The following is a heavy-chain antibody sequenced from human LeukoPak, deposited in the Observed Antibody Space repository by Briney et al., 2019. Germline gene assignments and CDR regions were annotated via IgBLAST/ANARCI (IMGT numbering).Heavy chain of an antibody. CDR3: ARKTVGAKNWFDP. V-gene: IGHV3-48*03. Sequence: PGGSLRLSCAASGFTFSSYEMNWFRQAPGKGLEWVSYISSNAGTIYYADSVKGRFTISRDNAKNSLYLQMNSLRAEDSAVYYCARKTVGAKNWFDPWGQGTLVIVSS. D-gene: IGHD1-26*01. CDR1: GFTFSSYE. CDR2: ISSNAGTI. J-gene: IGHJ5*02.